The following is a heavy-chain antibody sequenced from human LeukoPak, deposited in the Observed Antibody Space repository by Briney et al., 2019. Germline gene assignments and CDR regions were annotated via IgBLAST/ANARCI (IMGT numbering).Heavy chain of an antibody. CDR2: INHSGST. V-gene: IGHV4-34*01. D-gene: IGHD4-17*01. CDR1: GGSFSGYY. CDR3: ARAVDVTTGYYYMDV. Sequence: SKTLSLTCAVYGGSFSGYYWSWIRQPPGKGLEWIGEINHSGSTNYNPSLKSRVTISVDTSKNQFSLKLSSVTAADTAVYYCARAVDVTTGYYYMDVWGKGTTVTVSS. J-gene: IGHJ6*03.